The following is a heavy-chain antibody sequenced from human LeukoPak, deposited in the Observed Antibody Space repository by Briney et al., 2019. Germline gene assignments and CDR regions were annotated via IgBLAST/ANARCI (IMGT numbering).Heavy chain of an antibody. V-gene: IGHV3-21*04. Sequence: GGSLRLSCAASGFTFSSYSMNWVRQAPGKGLEWVSSISSSSSYIYYADSVKGRFTISRDNAKNSLYLQMNSLRAEDTAVYYCASLPRGYSCAYGGPFDYWGQGTLVTVSS. CDR2: ISSSSSYI. CDR3: ASLPRGYSCAYGGPFDY. D-gene: IGHD5-18*01. CDR1: GFTFSSYS. J-gene: IGHJ4*02.